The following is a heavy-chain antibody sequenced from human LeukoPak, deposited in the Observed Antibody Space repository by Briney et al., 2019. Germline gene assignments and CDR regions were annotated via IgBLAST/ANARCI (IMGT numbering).Heavy chain of an antibody. CDR3: AKALRNHVIYWYFDL. J-gene: IGHJ2*01. CDR1: GFTFDNYA. Sequence: PGGSLRLSCAASGFTFDNYAMTWVRRAPGKGLEWVSLISGSATSTYYADSVKGRFTISRDNSRNTLYLQMDNLRAEDTALYYCAKALRNHVIYWYFDLWGRGTLVTVSS. CDR2: ISGSATST. V-gene: IGHV3-23*01. D-gene: IGHD2-21*01.